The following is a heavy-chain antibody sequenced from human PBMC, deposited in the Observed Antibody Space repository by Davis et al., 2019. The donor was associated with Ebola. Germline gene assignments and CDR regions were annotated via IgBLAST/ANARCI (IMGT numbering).Heavy chain of an antibody. CDR2: IYYSGST. D-gene: IGHD4-23*01. Sequence: ESLKISCAASGFTFSSYDMHWIRQPPGKGLEWIGSIYYSGSTNYNPSLKSRVTISVDTSKNQISLKLSSVTAADTAVYYCARRKDSYSGNDLDSWGQGTLVTVSS. V-gene: IGHV4-59*08. J-gene: IGHJ4*02. CDR3: ARRKDSYSGNDLDS. CDR1: GFTFSSYD.